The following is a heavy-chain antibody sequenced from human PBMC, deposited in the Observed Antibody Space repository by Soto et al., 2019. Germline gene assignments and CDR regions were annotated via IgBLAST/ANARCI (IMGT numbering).Heavy chain of an antibody. V-gene: IGHV3-30*18. CDR1: GFTFSSYG. CDR3: AKDITITYGDYVSWFDL. D-gene: IGHD4-17*01. CDR2: ISYDGSNK. Sequence: QVQLVESGGGVVQPGRSLRLSCAASGFTFSSYGMHWVRQAPGKGLEWVAVISYDGSNKYYADSVKGRFTISRDNSKNTLYLQMNSLRAEDTAVYYCAKDITITYGDYVSWFDLWGQGTLVTVSS. J-gene: IGHJ5*02.